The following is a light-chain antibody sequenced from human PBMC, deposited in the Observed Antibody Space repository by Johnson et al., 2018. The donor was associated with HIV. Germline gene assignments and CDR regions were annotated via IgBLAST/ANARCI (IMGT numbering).Light chain of an antibody. J-gene: IGLJ1*01. V-gene: IGLV1-51*02. Sequence: QSVLTQPPSVSAAPGQKVTISCSGSSSNIGNNYVSWYQQFPGTAPKLLIYEKNKRPSGIPDRFSASKSGTSATLGITGLQTGDEADYYCGTWDSSLSVYVFGTGTKVTVL. CDR3: GTWDSSLSVYV. CDR2: EKN. CDR1: SSNIGNNY.